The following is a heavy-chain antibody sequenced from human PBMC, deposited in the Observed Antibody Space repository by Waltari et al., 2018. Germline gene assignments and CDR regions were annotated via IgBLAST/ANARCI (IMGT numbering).Heavy chain of an antibody. CDR2: IYHEGNT. J-gene: IGHJ5*02. V-gene: IGHV4-38-2*01. D-gene: IGHD2-8*01. Sequence: QVQLQESGPALVRPSETLSLTCVVSDYSIGSGYYWGWIRQAPGKGLEWIANIYHEGNTYYNPSLKGRVAISMDTSENQFSLKLRSVTATDTAVYYCARLALGYCTSPRCRQNESWGQGTLVTVSS. CDR3: ARLALGYCTSPRCRQNES. CDR1: DYSIGSGYY.